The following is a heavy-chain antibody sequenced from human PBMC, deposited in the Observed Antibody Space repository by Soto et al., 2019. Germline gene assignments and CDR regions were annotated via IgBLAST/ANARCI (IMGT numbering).Heavy chain of an antibody. J-gene: IGHJ4*02. CDR3: ARFPVYVSGGPKDY. V-gene: IGHV1-3*01. CDR1: GYTFTSYG. D-gene: IGHD3-22*01. Sequence: ASVKVSCKASGYTFTSYGINWVRQAPGRGLEWMGWINPGNGNTKYSQQFQGRVIIDRDTSASTAYMELSSLRSEDTAVYYCARFPVYVSGGPKDYWGQGTLVTVSS. CDR2: INPGNGNT.